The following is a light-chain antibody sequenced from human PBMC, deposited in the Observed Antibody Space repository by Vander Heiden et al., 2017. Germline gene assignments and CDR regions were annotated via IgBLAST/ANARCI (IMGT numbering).Light chain of an antibody. Sequence: SQITQSPSPLSASVGDRVTITCRASQSSSNGLAWYQQKPGKAPKLLIYDASSLERGVPSRFSGSGFGTEFTLTINSLQPDDFATYYCQSYDTYFGQGTNLEIK. CDR2: DAS. V-gene: IGKV1-5*01. CDR3: QSYDTY. J-gene: IGKJ2*01. CDR1: QSSSNG.